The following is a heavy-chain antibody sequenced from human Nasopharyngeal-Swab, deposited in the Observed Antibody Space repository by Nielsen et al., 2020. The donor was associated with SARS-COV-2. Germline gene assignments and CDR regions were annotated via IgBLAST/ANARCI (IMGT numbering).Heavy chain of an antibody. D-gene: IGHD1-26*01. CDR3: AKLGSIVGATTGY. CDR2: ISYDGSNK. V-gene: IGHV3-30*18. Sequence: WIRQPPGKGLEWVAVISYDGSNKYYADSVKGRFTTSRDNSKNTLYLQMNSLRAEDTAVYYCAKLGSIVGATTGYWGQGTLVTVSS. J-gene: IGHJ4*02.